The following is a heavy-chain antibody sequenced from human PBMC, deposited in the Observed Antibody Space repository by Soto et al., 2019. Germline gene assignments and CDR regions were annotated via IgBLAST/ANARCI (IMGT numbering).Heavy chain of an antibody. CDR1: GYSLSTHGVG. D-gene: IGHD2-15*01. CDR3: AHAMLYCTGGSCSTWFDS. Sequence: QITLKESGPTLVKPTQTLTLTCTFSGYSLSTHGVGVGWVRQPAGKALEWLALINWDDDKRYSASLNSRLTITKDTSKNQVVLTMTNMDPVDTATYYCAHAMLYCTGGSCSTWFDSWGQGTLVTVSS. CDR2: INWDDDK. V-gene: IGHV2-5*02. J-gene: IGHJ5*01.